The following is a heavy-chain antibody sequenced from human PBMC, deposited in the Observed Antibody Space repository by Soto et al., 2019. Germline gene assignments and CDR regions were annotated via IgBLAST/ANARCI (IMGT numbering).Heavy chain of an antibody. Sequence: PGGSLRLSCAASGFTFRDYAMSWVRQAPGRGLEWVSGVSNSGSSTYYADSVKGRFTISRDNSKNTLYLQINSLRAEDTAVYYCAKHSRETTTCCGEDWGQGTRVTVSS. V-gene: IGHV3-23*01. D-gene: IGHD2-2*01. CDR3: AKHSRETTTCCGED. CDR2: VSNSGSST. J-gene: IGHJ4*02. CDR1: GFTFRDYA.